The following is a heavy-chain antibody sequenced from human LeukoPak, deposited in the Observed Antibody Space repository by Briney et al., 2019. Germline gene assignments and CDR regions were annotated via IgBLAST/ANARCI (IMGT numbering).Heavy chain of an antibody. D-gene: IGHD6-19*01. CDR1: GYTFTSYG. CDR2: ISAYNGNT. J-gene: IGHJ4*02. Sequence: ASVKVSCKASGYTFTSYGISWARQAPGQGLEWMGWISAYNGNTNYAQKLQGRVTMTTDTSTSTAYMELRSLRSDDTAVYYCARSYSSGWYEGFCFDYWGQGTLVTVSS. CDR3: ARSYSSGWYEGFCFDY. V-gene: IGHV1-18*01.